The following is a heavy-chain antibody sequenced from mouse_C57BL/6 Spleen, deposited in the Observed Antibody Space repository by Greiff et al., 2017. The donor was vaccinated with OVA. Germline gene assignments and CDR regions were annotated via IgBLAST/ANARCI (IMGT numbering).Heavy chain of an antibody. D-gene: IGHD2-1*01. CDR3: ARWGLLSGGFIDY. CDR1: GYTFTSYW. J-gene: IGHJ2*01. Sequence: QVQLQQPGTELVKPGASVKLSCKASGYTFTSYWMPWVKQRPGQGLEWIGNINPSNGGTNYNEKFKSKATLTVDKSSSTAYMQLSSLTSEDSAVYYCARWGLLSGGFIDYWGQGTTLTVSS. CDR2: INPSNGGT. V-gene: IGHV1-53*01.